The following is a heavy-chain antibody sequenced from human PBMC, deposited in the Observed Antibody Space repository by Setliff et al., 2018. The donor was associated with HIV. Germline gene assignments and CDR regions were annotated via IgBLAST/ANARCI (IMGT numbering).Heavy chain of an antibody. D-gene: IGHD3-3*01. CDR3: ARTSYNFWGGPDS. CDR1: GASINSGYDY. Sequence: PSETLSLTCTVSGASINSGYDYWVWIRQPPGKGLQWIGSIYNSASTYYSPSLKRRVIMSVDTSENRFSLRPSSVSAADTAVYYCARTSYNFWGGPDSWGQGTLVTVSS. J-gene: IGHJ4*02. CDR2: IYNSAST. V-gene: IGHV4-39*02.